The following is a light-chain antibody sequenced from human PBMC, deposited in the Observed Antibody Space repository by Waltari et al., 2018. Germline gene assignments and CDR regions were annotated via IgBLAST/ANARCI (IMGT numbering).Light chain of an antibody. V-gene: IGKV1-27*01. CDR3: QRYPAAPYT. CDR2: SAP. Sequence: DIQMTQSPSSLSASVGDTVTITCRASQGVASYLAWYQQKPGQPAKVLVYSAPILQSGVPGRVRGSGSGTEFSLTINGLQAEDVATYYCQRYPAAPYTFGQGTKVEIK. CDR1: QGVASY. J-gene: IGKJ2*01.